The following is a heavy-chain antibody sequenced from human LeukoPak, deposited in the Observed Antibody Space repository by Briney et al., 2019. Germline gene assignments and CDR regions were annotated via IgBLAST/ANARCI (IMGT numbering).Heavy chain of an antibody. J-gene: IGHJ6*03. CDR2: IIPTFGTA. CDR3: AREGWAYYDFWSGYYSYMDV. V-gene: IGHV1-69*01. CDR1: GGTFSSYA. D-gene: IGHD3-3*01. Sequence: SVKVSCKASGGTFSSYAISWVRQAPGQGLEWMGGIIPTFGTANYAQKFQGRVTITADESTSTAYMELSSLRSEDTAVYYCAREGWAYYDFWSGYYSYMDVWGKGTTVTVSS.